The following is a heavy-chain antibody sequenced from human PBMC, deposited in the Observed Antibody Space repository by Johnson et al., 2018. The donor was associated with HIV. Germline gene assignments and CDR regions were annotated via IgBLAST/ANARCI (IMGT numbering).Heavy chain of an antibody. V-gene: IGHV3-30*03. Sequence: QVQLVESGGGVVQHGRSLRLSCAASGFTFSNYDMHWVRQAPGKGLEWVAVISNDGSFQYYTDYAAPVKGRFTISRDDSKNTLYLQMNSLTTEDTAVYYCTTAIVIDAFDIWGQGTMVTVSS. CDR3: TTAIVIDAFDI. D-gene: IGHD3-16*02. J-gene: IGHJ3*02. CDR1: GFTFSNYD. CDR2: ISNDGSFQ.